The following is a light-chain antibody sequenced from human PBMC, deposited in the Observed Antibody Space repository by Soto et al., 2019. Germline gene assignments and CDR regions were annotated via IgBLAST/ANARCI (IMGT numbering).Light chain of an antibody. CDR3: CSYAGSSTLV. Sequence: QSALTQPASVSGSPGQSITISCTGTSSDVGNYNLVSWYQHHPGKAPKLMIYEGSKRPSGVSNRFSGSQSGNTASLTISGLQAEDEAHDYCCSYAGSSTLVFGGGTKLTVL. CDR2: EGS. J-gene: IGLJ2*01. V-gene: IGLV2-23*01. CDR1: SSDVGNYNL.